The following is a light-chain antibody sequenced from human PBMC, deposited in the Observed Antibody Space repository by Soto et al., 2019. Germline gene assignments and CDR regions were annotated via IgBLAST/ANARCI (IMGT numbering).Light chain of an antibody. CDR3: QHYRRNTWS. J-gene: IGKJ1*01. CDR1: QSISNN. CDR2: DAS. V-gene: IGKV1-39*01. Sequence: DIQMTQSPSCLSASVGDRVTITCRASQSISNNLIWYQQKPGEAPKLLIYDASSLQRGVPSRFSGSGSGTEFTLTITTLQPDDFATYFCQHYRRNTWSFGPGTKVDIK.